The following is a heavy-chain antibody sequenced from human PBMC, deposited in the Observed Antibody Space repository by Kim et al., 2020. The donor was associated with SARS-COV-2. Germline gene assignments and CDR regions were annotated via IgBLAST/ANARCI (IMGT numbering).Heavy chain of an antibody. Sequence: SETLSLTCTVSGGSISSGGYYWSWIRQHPGKGLEWIGYIYYSGSTYYNPSLKSRVTISVDTTKNQFSLKLSSVTAADTAVYYCARTLGFGDIRRNWGQGTLVSVSS. V-gene: IGHV4-31*03. D-gene: IGHD3-10*01. CDR1: GGSISSGGYY. CDR3: ARTLGFGDIRRN. CDR2: IYYSGST. J-gene: IGHJ4*02.